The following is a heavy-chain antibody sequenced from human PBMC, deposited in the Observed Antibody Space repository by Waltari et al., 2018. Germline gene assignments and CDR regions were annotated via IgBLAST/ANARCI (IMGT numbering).Heavy chain of an antibody. CDR2: LNHSGST. CDR3: ARGRRRVVVVAATPNYYYGMDV. J-gene: IGHJ6*02. D-gene: IGHD2-15*01. CDR1: GGSFSGYY. Sequence: QVQLQQWGAGLLKPSETLSLTCAVYGGSFSGYYWSWIRQPPGKGLEWIGELNHSGSTNYNPSLKSRVTRSVDTSKNQFSLKLSSVTAADTAVYYCARGRRRVVVVAATPNYYYGMDVWGQGTTVTVSS. V-gene: IGHV4-34*01.